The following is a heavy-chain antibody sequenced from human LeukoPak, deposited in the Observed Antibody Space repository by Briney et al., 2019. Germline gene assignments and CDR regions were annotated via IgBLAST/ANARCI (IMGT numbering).Heavy chain of an antibody. V-gene: IGHV1-2*02. J-gene: IGHJ5*02. CDR1: GYTFTGYY. CDR3: ARDRPRTEGDWFDP. D-gene: IGHD1-1*01. CDR2: INPNSGGT. Sequence: GASVKVSCKASGYTFTGYYMHWVRQAPGQGLEWMGWINPNSGGTNYAQKFQGRVTMTRDTSISTAYMELSRLRSDDTAVYYCARDRPRTEGDWFDPWGQGTLVTVSS.